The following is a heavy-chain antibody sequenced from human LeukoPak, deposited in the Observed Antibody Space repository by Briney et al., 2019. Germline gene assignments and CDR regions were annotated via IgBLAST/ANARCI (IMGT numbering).Heavy chain of an antibody. CDR3: ASLYGSGSYYNP. CDR1: GGSFSGYY. V-gene: IGHV4-34*01. Sequence: SETLSLTCAVYGGSFSGYYWSWIRQPPGKGLEWIGEINHSGSTNYNPSLKSRVTISVDTSKNQFSLKPSSVTAADTAVYYCASLYGSGSYYNPWGQGTLVTVSS. D-gene: IGHD3-10*01. J-gene: IGHJ5*02. CDR2: INHSGST.